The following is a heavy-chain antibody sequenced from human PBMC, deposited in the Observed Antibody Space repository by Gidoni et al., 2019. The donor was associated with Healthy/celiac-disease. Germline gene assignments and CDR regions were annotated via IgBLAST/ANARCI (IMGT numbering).Heavy chain of an antibody. CDR2: ISSSGSTI. D-gene: IGHD3-22*01. J-gene: IGHJ4*02. Sequence: QVQLVESGGGLVKPGGSLRLSCAASGFTFSAYYMSWIRQAPGKGLEWVSYISSSGSTIYYADAVKGRFTISRDNAKNSLYLQMNSLRAEDTAVYYCARDHPLGNYYDSSGLIDYWGQGTLVTVSS. CDR1: GFTFSAYY. V-gene: IGHV3-11*01. CDR3: ARDHPLGNYYDSSGLIDY.